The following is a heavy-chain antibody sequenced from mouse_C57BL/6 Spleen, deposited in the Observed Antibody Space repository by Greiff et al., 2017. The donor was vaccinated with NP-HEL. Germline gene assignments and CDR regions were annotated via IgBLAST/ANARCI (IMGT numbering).Heavy chain of an antibody. CDR3: ASCYGSSGAMDY. CDR1: GYTFTSYW. Sequence: QVQLQQPGAELVMPGASVKLSCKASGYTFTSYWMHWVKQRPGQGLEWIGEIDPSDSYTNYNQKFKGKSTVTVDKSSSTAYMQLSSLTSEDSAVYYWASCYGSSGAMDYWGQGTSVTVSS. D-gene: IGHD1-1*01. CDR2: IDPSDSYT. V-gene: IGHV1-69*01. J-gene: IGHJ4*01.